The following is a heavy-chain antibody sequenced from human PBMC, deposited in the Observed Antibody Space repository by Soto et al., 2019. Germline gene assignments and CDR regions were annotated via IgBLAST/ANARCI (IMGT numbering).Heavy chain of an antibody. V-gene: IGHV1-69*06. CDR1: GGTFSSYA. CDR2: IIPIFGTA. Sequence: GASVKVSCKASGGTFSSYAISWVRQAPGQGLEWMGGIIPIFGTANYAQKFQGRVTITADKSTSTAYMELSSLRSEDTAVHYCARWDYVWGSYRPGPSDYWGQGTLVTVSS. CDR3: ARWDYVWGSYRPGPSDY. D-gene: IGHD3-16*02. J-gene: IGHJ4*02.